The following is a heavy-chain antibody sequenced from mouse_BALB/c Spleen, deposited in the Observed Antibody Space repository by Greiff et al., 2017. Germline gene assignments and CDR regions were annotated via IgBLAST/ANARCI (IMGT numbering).Heavy chain of an antibody. CDR2: IYPGDGDT. Sequence: VQLQQSGAELARPGASVKLSCKASGYTFTSYWMQWVKQRPGQGLEWIGAIYPGDGDTRYTQKFKGKATLTADKSSSTAYMQLSSLASEDSAVYYCARLAGTGYFDVWGAGTTVTVSS. CDR1: GYTFTSYW. D-gene: IGHD4-1*01. V-gene: IGHV1-87*01. J-gene: IGHJ1*01. CDR3: ARLAGTGYFDV.